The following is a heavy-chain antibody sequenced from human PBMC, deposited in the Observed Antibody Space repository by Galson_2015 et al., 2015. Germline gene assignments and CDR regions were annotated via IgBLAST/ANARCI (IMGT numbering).Heavy chain of an antibody. Sequence: SLRLSCAASGFAFSSYGLHWVRQAPGKGLEWVAFITYDGNNKNYADSAKGRFTISRDNSKNTLFLQMKNLRPEDTAIYSCARDLTIGAHNCFDPWGQGTLVTVSS. J-gene: IGHJ5*02. CDR2: ITYDGNNK. CDR3: ARDLTIGAHNCFDP. V-gene: IGHV3-30-3*01. CDR1: GFAFSSYG. D-gene: IGHD4/OR15-4a*01.